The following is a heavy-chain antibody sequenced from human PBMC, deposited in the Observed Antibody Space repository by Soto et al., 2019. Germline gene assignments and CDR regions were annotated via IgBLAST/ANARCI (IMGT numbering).Heavy chain of an antibody. Sequence: ASVKVSCKASGYTFITYGINWVRQAPGQGLEWMGWISAYNGNANYAQTLQDRGTLTTDTSTSAAYMELRSLRSDDTAVYYCARDRGPTYGGNAFDYWGQGTLVTVSS. D-gene: IGHD4-17*01. J-gene: IGHJ4*02. CDR2: ISAYNGNA. CDR3: ARDRGPTYGGNAFDY. V-gene: IGHV1-18*04. CDR1: GYTFITYG.